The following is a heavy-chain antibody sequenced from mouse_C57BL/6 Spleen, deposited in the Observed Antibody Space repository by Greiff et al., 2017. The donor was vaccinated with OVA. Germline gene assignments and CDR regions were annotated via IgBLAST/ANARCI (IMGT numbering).Heavy chain of an antibody. V-gene: IGHV1-80*01. CDR1: GYAFSSYW. J-gene: IGHJ4*01. Sequence: VQLQQSGAELVKPGASVKISCKASGYAFSSYWMNWVKQRPGKGLEWIGQIYPGDGDTNYNGKFKGKATLTADKSSSTAYMQLSSLTSEDSAVYFCARSALTYAMDDWGQGTSVTVSS. CDR2: IYPGDGDT. CDR3: ARSALTYAMDD. D-gene: IGHD1-2*01.